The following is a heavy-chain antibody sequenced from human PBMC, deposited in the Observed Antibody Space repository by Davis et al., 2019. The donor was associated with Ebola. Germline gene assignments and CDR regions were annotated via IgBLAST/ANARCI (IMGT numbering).Heavy chain of an antibody. CDR1: GYSFTSYW. Sequence: GESLKISCKGSGYSFTSYWIGWVRQMPGKGLEWMGIIYPGDSNTRYSPSFQGQVTISADKSITTAYLQWSGLKTSDTAMYYCARSPLVFYYDSSGSPHAFDIWGQGTMVTVSS. J-gene: IGHJ3*02. D-gene: IGHD3-22*01. CDR2: IYPGDSNT. V-gene: IGHV5-51*01. CDR3: ARSPLVFYYDSSGSPHAFDI.